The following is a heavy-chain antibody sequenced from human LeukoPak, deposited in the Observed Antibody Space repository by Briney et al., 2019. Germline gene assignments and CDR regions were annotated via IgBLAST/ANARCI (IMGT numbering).Heavy chain of an antibody. CDR3: ARPLYGSGFDY. D-gene: IGHD3-10*01. CDR2: ISYDGSNK. Sequence: GGSLRLSCAASGFTFSSYAMHWVRQAPGKGLEWVAVISYDGSNKYYADSVKGRFTISRDNSKNTLYLQMNSLRAEDTAVYYCARPLYGSGFDYWGQGTLVTVSS. J-gene: IGHJ4*02. CDR1: GFTFSSYA. V-gene: IGHV3-30*04.